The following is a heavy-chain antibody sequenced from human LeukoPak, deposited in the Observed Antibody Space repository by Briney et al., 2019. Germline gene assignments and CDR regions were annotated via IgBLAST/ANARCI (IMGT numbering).Heavy chain of an antibody. Sequence: PSETLSLTCSVSGGSISSYYWGWIRQPPGKGLEWIGSISDGGSTFYNTSLKSRVTISIDTSKNQFSLKLSSVIAADTAVYYCARHFIAASGSNWYFDLWGRGTLVTVSS. CDR3: ARHFIAASGSNWYFDL. J-gene: IGHJ2*01. CDR2: ISDGGST. V-gene: IGHV4-39*01. D-gene: IGHD6-13*01. CDR1: GGSISSYY.